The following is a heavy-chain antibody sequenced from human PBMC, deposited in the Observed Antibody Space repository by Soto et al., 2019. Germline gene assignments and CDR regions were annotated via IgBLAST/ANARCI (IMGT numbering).Heavy chain of an antibody. CDR2: LYDVDGS. CDR3: ATWHEREHAYDV. J-gene: IGHJ3*01. Sequence: QTGGSLRLSCAASGFTISGKKYVAWVRQAPGKGLEWVSALYDVDGSFYADSVKGRFTTSSDSSKTTVYLQINDLRPDDTAVYYCATWHEREHAYDVWGQGTTVTVSS. CDR1: GFTISGKKY. V-gene: IGHV3-53*01. D-gene: IGHD1-1*01.